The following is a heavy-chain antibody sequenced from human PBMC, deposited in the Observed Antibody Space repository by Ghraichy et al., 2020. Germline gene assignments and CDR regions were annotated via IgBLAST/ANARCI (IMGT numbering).Heavy chain of an antibody. V-gene: IGHV3-48*01. CDR1: GFSFSDYS. J-gene: IGHJ4*02. D-gene: IGHD1-14*01. Sequence: GGSLRLSCEGSGFSFSDYSMIWVRLTPRKALEWVSYITGSSITIFYTDSVKGRFTISRDNAKNSLYLQMNSLRAEDTAVYYCASPRTLPYWGQGTLVTVSS. CDR3: ASPRTLPY. CDR2: ITGSSITI.